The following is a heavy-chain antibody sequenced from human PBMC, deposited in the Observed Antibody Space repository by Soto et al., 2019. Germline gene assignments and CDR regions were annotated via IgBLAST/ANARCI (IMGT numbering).Heavy chain of an antibody. J-gene: IGHJ3*02. Sequence: EVQLVESGGGLVQPGGSLKLSCAASGFTFSGSAMHWVRQASGKGLEWVGRIRSKANSYATAYAASVNGRFTISRDDSKNTAYLQMNSLKTEDTDVYYCTQRVGATDAFDIWGQGTVVTVSS. CDR1: GFTFSGSA. D-gene: IGHD1-26*01. CDR3: TQRVGATDAFDI. CDR2: IRSKANSYAT. V-gene: IGHV3-73*02.